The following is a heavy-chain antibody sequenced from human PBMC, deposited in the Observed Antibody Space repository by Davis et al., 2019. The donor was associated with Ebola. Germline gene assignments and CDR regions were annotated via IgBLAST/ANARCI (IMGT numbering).Heavy chain of an antibody. J-gene: IGHJ4*02. D-gene: IGHD1-26*01. Sequence: ASVKVSCKASGYTFTSYHINWVRQAPGQGLEWVGWMNTDSGDKGYAQQFQGRVTMTRDTSISTAYMELSSLRSGDTAVYYCARAGWGYWGQGTLVTVSS. V-gene: IGHV1-8*02. CDR1: GYTFTSYH. CDR3: ARAGWGY. CDR2: MNTDSGDK.